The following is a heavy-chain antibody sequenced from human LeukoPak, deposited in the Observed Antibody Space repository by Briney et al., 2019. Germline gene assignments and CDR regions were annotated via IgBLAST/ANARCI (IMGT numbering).Heavy chain of an antibody. CDR3: ARGHDFWSGYYYMDV. CDR2: IYHNGNT. CDR1: GDSISSGGYS. J-gene: IGHJ6*03. Sequence: SETLSLTCAVSGDSISSGGYSWSWIRQPPGKGLEWIAYIYHNGNTYYNPSLESRVTISVDTTKNHFSLKLSSVTAADTAVYYCARGHDFWSGYYYMDVWGKGTTVTVSS. V-gene: IGHV4-30-4*07. D-gene: IGHD3-3*01.